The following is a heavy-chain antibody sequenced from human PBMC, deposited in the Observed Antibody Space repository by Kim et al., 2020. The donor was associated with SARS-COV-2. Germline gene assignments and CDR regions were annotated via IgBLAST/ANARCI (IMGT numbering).Heavy chain of an antibody. CDR3: ASLYSGYDFVVY. V-gene: IGHV4-38-2*02. Sequence: SETLSLTCTVSGYSISSGYYWGWIRQPPGKGLEWIGSIYHSGSTYYNPSLKSRVTISVDTSKNQFSLKLSSVTAADTAVYYCASLYSGYDFVVYRGQGTL. J-gene: IGHJ4*02. D-gene: IGHD5-12*01. CDR2: IYHSGST. CDR1: GYSISSGYY.